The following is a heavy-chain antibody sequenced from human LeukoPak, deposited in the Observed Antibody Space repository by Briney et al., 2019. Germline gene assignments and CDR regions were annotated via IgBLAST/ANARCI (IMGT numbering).Heavy chain of an antibody. CDR3: AKARSSITMVRGVIAERGCYFDY. D-gene: IGHD3-10*01. CDR2: ISGSGGST. V-gene: IGHV3-23*01. J-gene: IGHJ4*02. CDR1: AFTLSSYA. Sequence: GGSLRLSCAASAFTLSSYAMSWVRQAPGKGLEWGSAISGSGGSTYYADSVKGRFTISRDNSKNTLYLQMNSLRAEDTAVYYCAKARSSITMVRGVIAERGCYFDYWDQGTLVTVSS.